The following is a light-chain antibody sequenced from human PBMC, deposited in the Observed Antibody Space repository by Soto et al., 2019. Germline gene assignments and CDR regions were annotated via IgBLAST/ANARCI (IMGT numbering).Light chain of an antibody. CDR2: DAS. CDR3: QQYGSSSCT. CDR1: QSVSNNY. V-gene: IGKV3D-20*01. J-gene: IGKJ1*01. Sequence: EIALTQSPVALSLSPGERATLSCGASQSVSNNYLAWYQQKPGQAPRLLIYDASYRANGIPDRFSGGGSGTDFTLTISRLEPEDFVFYYCQQYGSSSCTFGQGTKVDIK.